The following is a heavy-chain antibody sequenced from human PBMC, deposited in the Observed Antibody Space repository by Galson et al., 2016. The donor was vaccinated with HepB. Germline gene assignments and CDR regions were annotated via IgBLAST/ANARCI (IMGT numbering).Heavy chain of an antibody. J-gene: IGHJ6*02. CDR3: EILSVDVVIVMNGMDV. CDR2: ISPEGSST. CDR1: GFTFNSYW. Sequence: GSLRLSCAASGFTFNSYWMNWVRQAPGKGLVWVSRISPEGSSTSYADSVKGRFTISRDNVKNALYLQMNSLRAEDTAVYYCEILSVDVVIVMNGMDVWGQGTTVTVSS. V-gene: IGHV3-74*01. D-gene: IGHD5-12*01.